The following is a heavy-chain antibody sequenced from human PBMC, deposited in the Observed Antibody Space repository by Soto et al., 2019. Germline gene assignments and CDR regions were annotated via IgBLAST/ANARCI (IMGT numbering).Heavy chain of an antibody. CDR1: GFTFSSYA. CDR3: ARVGSSSWYSIDY. Sequence: GGSLRLSCAASGFTFSSYAMHWVRQAPGKGLEYVSAISSNGGSTYYANSVKGRFTISRDNSKNTLYLQMGSLRAEDMAVYYCARVGSSSWYSIDYWGQGTLVTVSS. J-gene: IGHJ4*02. V-gene: IGHV3-64*01. D-gene: IGHD6-13*01. CDR2: ISSNGGST.